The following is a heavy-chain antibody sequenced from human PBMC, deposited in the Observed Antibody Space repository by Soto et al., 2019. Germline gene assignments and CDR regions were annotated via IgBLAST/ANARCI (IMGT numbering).Heavy chain of an antibody. CDR1: GFTFSSFA. CDR2: ISGSGGGT. Sequence: EVQLLESGGGLVQPGGSLRLSCAASGFTFSSFAMSWVRQAPGKGLQWVSGISGSGGGTYYADSVKGRFTISRDNSKNTLHLQMNSLRAEDTAVYYCARDGQVVVPTAISFDSWGQGTLVTVSS. V-gene: IGHV3-23*01. J-gene: IGHJ4*02. D-gene: IGHD2-2*01. CDR3: ARDGQVVVPTAISFDS.